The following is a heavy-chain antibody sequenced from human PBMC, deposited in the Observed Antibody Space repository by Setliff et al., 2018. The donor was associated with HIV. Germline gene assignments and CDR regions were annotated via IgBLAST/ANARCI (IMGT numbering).Heavy chain of an antibody. CDR1: GLDFTDSV. CDR2: IILDSGHT. CDR3: AIRPSGYASGQFAA. D-gene: IGHD5-12*01. J-gene: IGHJ5*02. V-gene: IGHV1-58*02. Sequence: SVKVSCKAPGLDFTDSVMQWVRLAGGQRLEWIGWIILDSGHTDYAQRLQGRVTITSDMSTSTGYMELSSLISEDTAMYYCAIRPSGYASGQFAAWGQGTLVTVSS.